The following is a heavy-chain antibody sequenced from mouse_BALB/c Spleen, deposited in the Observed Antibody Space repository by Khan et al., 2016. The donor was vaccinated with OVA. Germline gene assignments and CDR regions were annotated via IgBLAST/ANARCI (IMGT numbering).Heavy chain of an antibody. CDR2: IWNDGNT. D-gene: IGHD2-10*01. V-gene: IGHV2-6-1*01. CDR1: GFSLTNYG. Sequence: QVQLKESGPGLVAPSRSLSITCTISGFSLTNYGVHWVRQPPGKGLEWLVVIWNDGNTAYNSALKSRLTISKDNSKSQVFLKMNSLQTDDTAMYCCARQPYYHYNIMDYWGQGTSVTVSS. CDR3: ARQPYYHYNIMDY. J-gene: IGHJ4*01.